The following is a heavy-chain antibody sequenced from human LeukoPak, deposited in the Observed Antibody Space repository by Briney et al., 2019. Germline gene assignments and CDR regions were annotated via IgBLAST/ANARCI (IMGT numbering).Heavy chain of an antibody. CDR1: GFTFSSYG. CDR3: AKAFYSSSWYAFDY. CDR2: ISYDGSNK. Sequence: PGGSLRLSCAASGFTFSSYGMHWVRQAPGKGLEWVAVISYDGSNKYYADSVKGRFTISRDNSKNTLYLQMNSLRAEDTAVYYCAKAFYSSSWYAFDYWGQGTLVTVSS. V-gene: IGHV3-30*18. J-gene: IGHJ4*02. D-gene: IGHD6-13*01.